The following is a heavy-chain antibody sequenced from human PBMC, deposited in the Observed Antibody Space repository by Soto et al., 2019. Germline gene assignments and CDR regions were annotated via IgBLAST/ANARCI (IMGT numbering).Heavy chain of an antibody. Sequence: PXESLRLSCAASGFTFSTYCMHWVRHTPGTGLVWVSRTCRYGRELYYADSVKGRFTISRDDAKNTLYLQMDSLRVEDTGIYYCVRGTTAWRGMDYWGQGALVTVSS. J-gene: IGHJ4*02. D-gene: IGHD1-1*01. CDR3: VRGTTAWRGMDY. CDR1: GFTFSTYC. V-gene: IGHV3-74*01. CDR2: TCRYGREL.